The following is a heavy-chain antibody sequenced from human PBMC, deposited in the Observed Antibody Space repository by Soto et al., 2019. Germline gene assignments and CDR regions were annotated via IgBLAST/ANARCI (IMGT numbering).Heavy chain of an antibody. V-gene: IGHV3-23*01. CDR3: AKDNPGRWLQSGAFDI. Sequence: GGSLRLSCAASGFTFSSYAMSWVRQAPGKGLEWVSAISGSGGSTYYADSVKGRFTISRDNSKNTLYLQMNSLRAEDTAVYYCAKDNPGRWLQSGAFDIWGQGTMVTVAS. J-gene: IGHJ3*02. CDR2: ISGSGGST. CDR1: GFTFSSYA. D-gene: IGHD3-10*01.